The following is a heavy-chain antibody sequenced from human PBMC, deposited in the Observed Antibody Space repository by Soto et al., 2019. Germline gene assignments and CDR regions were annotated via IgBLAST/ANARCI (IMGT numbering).Heavy chain of an antibody. CDR2: VYYGGSN. CDR1: GGSISSATYY. D-gene: IGHD3-16*01. Sequence: QLQLQESGPGLVKPSETLSLTCTVSGGSISSATYYWGWIRQPPGKGLEWIGSVYYGGSNSYNPSLKGLVIMSVDTYNDQSSLKLSSVPAADTDVYYCARHWGDLGQGTLVTFSS. J-gene: IGHJ4*02. CDR3: ARHWGD. V-gene: IGHV4-39*01.